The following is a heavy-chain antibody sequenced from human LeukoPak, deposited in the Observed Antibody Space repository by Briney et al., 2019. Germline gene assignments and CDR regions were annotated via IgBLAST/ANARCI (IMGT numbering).Heavy chain of an antibody. CDR1: GFTFSSHW. J-gene: IGHJ4*02. CDR2: IKQDGSEK. CDR3: AAAMDSSGYYYFDY. Sequence: QAGGSLRLSCAASGFTFSSHWMSWVRQAPGKGLEWVANIKQDGSEKYYVDSVKGRFTISRDNAKNSLYLQMNSLRAEDTAVYYCAAAMDSSGYYYFDYWGQGTLVTVSS. D-gene: IGHD3-22*01. V-gene: IGHV3-7*01.